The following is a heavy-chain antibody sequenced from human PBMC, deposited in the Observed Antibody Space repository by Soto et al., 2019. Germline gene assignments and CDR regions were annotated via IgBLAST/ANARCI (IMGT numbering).Heavy chain of an antibody. J-gene: IGHJ4*02. CDR1: GYTFTTYA. D-gene: IGHD2-21*01. Sequence: QVQLVQSGAEVKRPGASVKVSCKASGYTFTTYAIHWVRQAPGQSPEWMGWINADNGDTKYSQKFQGRITITRDSSANTAYLALGSLRSDDTAVYYCWLTVIAEYDHWGQGTQVTVSS. CDR3: WLTVIAEYDH. V-gene: IGHV1-3*01. CDR2: INADNGDT.